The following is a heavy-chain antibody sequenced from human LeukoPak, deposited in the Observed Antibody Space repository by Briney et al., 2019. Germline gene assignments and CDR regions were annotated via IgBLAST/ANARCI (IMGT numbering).Heavy chain of an antibody. CDR1: GFTFSSYS. CDR2: IDSTSNSL. Sequence: PGGSLRLSCAASGFTFSSYSMNWVRQAPGKGLEWVSYIDSTSNSLYYADSVKGRFTISRDNSKNALYLQMNSLRAEDTAVYYCAKDGHPDLRYCGGDCGNAFDIWGQGTMVTVSS. CDR3: AKDGHPDLRYCGGDCGNAFDI. J-gene: IGHJ3*02. D-gene: IGHD2-21*01. V-gene: IGHV3-48*01.